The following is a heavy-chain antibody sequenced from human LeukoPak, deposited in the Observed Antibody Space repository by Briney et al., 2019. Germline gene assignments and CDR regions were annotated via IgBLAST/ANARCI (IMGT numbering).Heavy chain of an antibody. D-gene: IGHD3-10*01. Sequence: SETLSLTCTVSGVSISSYYWSWIRQPPGKGLEWVGYIYYSGSTNYTPSLKSRVTISVDTSKNQFSLKLSSVTAADTAVYYCARGVMVRGVMNYYYYMDVWGKGTTVTISS. V-gene: IGHV4-59*12. CDR2: IYYSGST. CDR3: ARGVMVRGVMNYYYYMDV. CDR1: GVSISSYY. J-gene: IGHJ6*03.